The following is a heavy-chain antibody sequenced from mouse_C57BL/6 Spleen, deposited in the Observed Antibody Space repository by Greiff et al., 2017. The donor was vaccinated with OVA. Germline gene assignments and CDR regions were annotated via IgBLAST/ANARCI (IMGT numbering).Heavy chain of an antibody. CDR2: IRSKSNNYAT. CDR3: VRGLGYFDY. Sequence: EVKVVESGGGLVQPKGSLKLSCAASGFSFNTYAMNWVRQAPGKGLEWVARIRSKSNNYATYYADSVKDRFTISRDDSESMLYLQMNNLKTEDTAMYYCVRGLGYFDYWGQGTTLTVSS. D-gene: IGHD3-1*01. J-gene: IGHJ2*01. V-gene: IGHV10-1*01. CDR1: GFSFNTYA.